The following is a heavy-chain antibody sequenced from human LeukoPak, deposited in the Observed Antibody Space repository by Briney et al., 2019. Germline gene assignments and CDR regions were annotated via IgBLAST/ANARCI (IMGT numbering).Heavy chain of an antibody. CDR1: GGSFSGYY. V-gene: IGHV4-34*01. CDR2: INHVGST. D-gene: IGHD1-1*01. Sequence: SETLSLTCAVYGGSFSGYYWSWIRQPPGKGLEWIGQINHVGSTKYNPSLKSRVTISVDTSKSQFSLKLNSVTAADTAVYYCARVYRGTTFYTTNYYMDVWGKGTTVTISS. CDR3: ARVYRGTTFYTTNYYMDV. J-gene: IGHJ6*03.